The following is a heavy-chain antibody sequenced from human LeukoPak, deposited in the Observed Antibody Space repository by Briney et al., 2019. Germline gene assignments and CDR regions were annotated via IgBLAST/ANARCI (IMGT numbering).Heavy chain of an antibody. CDR1: GGSISSYY. V-gene: IGHV4-59*01. CDR2: IYYSGST. D-gene: IGHD3-3*01. CDR3: ARDGISIFGVVGYFDY. J-gene: IGHJ4*02. Sequence: PSETLSLTCTVSGGSISSYYWSWIRQPPGKGLEWIGYIYYSGSTNYNPSLKSRVTISVDTSKNQFSLKLSSVTAADTAAYYCARDGISIFGVVGYFDYWGQGTLVTVSS.